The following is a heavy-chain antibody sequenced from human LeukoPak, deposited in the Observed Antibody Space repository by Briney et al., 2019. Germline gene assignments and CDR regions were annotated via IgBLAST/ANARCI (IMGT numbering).Heavy chain of an antibody. CDR3: ARGLYDFWSGYRSYFDY. CDR2: IYTSGST. Sequence: PSETLSLTCTVSGGSISSGSYYWSWIRQPAGKGLEWIGRIYTSGSTNYNPSLKSRVTISVDTSKNQFSLKLSSVTAADTAVYYCARGLYDFWSGYRSYFDYWGQGTLVTVSS. J-gene: IGHJ4*02. CDR1: GGSISSGSYY. V-gene: IGHV4-61*02. D-gene: IGHD3-3*01.